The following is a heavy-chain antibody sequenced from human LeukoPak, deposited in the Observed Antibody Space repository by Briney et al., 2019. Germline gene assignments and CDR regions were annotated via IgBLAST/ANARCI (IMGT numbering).Heavy chain of an antibody. CDR1: AFTFRSYG. CDR2: INGSGGST. Sequence: PGGSLRLSCAASAFTFRSYGMSWVRQAPGKGLEWVSGINGSGGSTHYADSVKGRFTISRDNSKNTLYMQMNSLRAEDTAVYYCAKVAVLLWFGEFTENNYFDYWGQGALVTVSP. V-gene: IGHV3-23*01. J-gene: IGHJ4*02. CDR3: AKVAVLLWFGEFTENNYFDY. D-gene: IGHD3-10*01.